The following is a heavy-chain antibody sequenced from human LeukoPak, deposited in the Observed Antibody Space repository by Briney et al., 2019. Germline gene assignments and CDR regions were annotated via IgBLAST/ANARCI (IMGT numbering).Heavy chain of an antibody. V-gene: IGHV3-30*04. CDR2: ISYDGSNK. Sequence: PGGSLRLSCAASGFTFSSYAMHWVRQAPGKGLEWVAVISYDGSNKYYADSVKGRFTISRDNSKNTLYLQMNGLRAEDTAVYYCARGRREVPLDYWGQGTLVTVSS. D-gene: IGHD3-10*01. J-gene: IGHJ4*02. CDR1: GFTFSSYA. CDR3: ARGRREVPLDY.